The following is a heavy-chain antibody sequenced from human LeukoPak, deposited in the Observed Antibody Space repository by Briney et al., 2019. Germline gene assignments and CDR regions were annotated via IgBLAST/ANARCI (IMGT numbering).Heavy chain of an antibody. D-gene: IGHD2-2*01. J-gene: IGHJ5*02. CDR1: GYSFASFW. CDR2: IYPADSDT. V-gene: IGHV5-51*01. CDR3: ARQSAAAQYTNWFDP. Sequence: GESLKISCKGSGYSFASFWIGWVRQMPGKGLEWMGVIYPADSDTRYSPSFQGQVTISADKSTSTAYLQWSTLKASDTAIYYCARQSAAAQYTNWFDPWGQGTLVTVS.